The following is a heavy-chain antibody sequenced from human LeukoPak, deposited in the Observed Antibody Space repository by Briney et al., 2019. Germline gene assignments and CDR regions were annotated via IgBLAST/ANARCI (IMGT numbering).Heavy chain of an antibody. V-gene: IGHV4-4*07. CDR1: GGSISSYY. CDR3: ARLILTGYYVFDY. J-gene: IGHJ4*02. Sequence: SETLSLTCAISGGSISSYYWTWIRQPAGKGLEWIGRIYNSGSTNYNPSLKSRVTISVDTSKNQFSLKLSSVTAADTAVYYCARLILTGYYVFDYWGQGTLVTVSS. CDR2: IYNSGST. D-gene: IGHD3-9*01.